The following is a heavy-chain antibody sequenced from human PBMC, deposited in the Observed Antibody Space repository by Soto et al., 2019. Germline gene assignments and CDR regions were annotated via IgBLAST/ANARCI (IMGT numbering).Heavy chain of an antibody. J-gene: IGHJ6*02. V-gene: IGHV1-18*04. CDR3: ARDPRTTVTTNYYYGMDV. Sequence: QVQLVQSGAEVKKPGASVKVSCKASGYTFTSYGISWVRQAPGQGLEWMGWISAYNGNTNYAQKRQGRVTMTTDTSTSTAYMELRSLRSDDTAVYYCARDPRTTVTTNYYYGMDVWGQGTTVTVSS. CDR2: ISAYNGNT. CDR1: GYTFTSYG. D-gene: IGHD4-17*01.